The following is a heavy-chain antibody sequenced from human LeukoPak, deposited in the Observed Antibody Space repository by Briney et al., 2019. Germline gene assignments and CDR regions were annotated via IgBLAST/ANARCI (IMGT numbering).Heavy chain of an antibody. J-gene: IGHJ5*02. CDR2: IYYSGST. CDR1: GGSISSYY. CDR3: ARVLYDFWSGYFWFDP. Sequence: SETLSLTCTVSGGSISSYYWSWIRQPPGKGLEWIGYIYYSGSTNYSPSLKSRVTISVDTSKNQFSLKLSSVTAAVTAVYYCARVLYDFWSGYFWFDPWGQGTLVTVSS. V-gene: IGHV4-59*01. D-gene: IGHD3-3*01.